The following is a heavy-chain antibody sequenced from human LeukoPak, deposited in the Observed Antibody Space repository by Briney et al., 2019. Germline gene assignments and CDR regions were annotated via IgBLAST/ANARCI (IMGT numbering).Heavy chain of an antibody. CDR2: IYYSGST. J-gene: IGHJ3*02. CDR1: GGSISSCY. V-gene: IGHV4-59*01. CDR3: ARLMIYSSGWYKDAFDI. Sequence: PSETLSLTCTVSGGSISSCYWSWIRQPPGKGLEWIGYIYYSGSTNYNPSLKSRVTISVDTSKNQSSLKLSSVTAADTAVYYCARLMIYSSGWYKDAFDIWGQGTMVTVSS. D-gene: IGHD6-19*01.